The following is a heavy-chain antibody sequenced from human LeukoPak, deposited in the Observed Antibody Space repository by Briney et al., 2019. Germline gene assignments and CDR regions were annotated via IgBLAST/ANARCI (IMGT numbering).Heavy chain of an antibody. V-gene: IGHV3-74*01. D-gene: IGHD6-13*01. CDR3: AKTRPLDSSSWSHGDY. CDR1: GFTFSSYW. Sequence: GGSLRLSCAASGFTFSSYWMNWVRQAPGKGLVWVSRIASDGSSTTYADSVKGRFTISRDNSKNTLYLQMNSLRAEDTAVYYCAKTRPLDSSSWSHGDYWGQGTLVTVSS. CDR2: IASDGSST. J-gene: IGHJ4*02.